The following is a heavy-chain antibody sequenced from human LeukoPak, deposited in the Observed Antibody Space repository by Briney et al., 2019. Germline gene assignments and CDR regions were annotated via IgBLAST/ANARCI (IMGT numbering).Heavy chain of an antibody. CDR1: GFTFTNNA. Sequence: GGSLRLSCAASGFTFTNNAMTWFPQPPGRGLSWSPSIAVVGGSTDYTDSVRGRFTISRDNSKNTLYLQMNSLRVEDTAVYYCGRKYYYDMSRFYRDVADSWGQGTLVTVSS. J-gene: IGHJ4*02. V-gene: IGHV3-23*01. D-gene: IGHD3-22*01. CDR2: IAVVGGST. CDR3: GRKYYYDMSRFYRDVADS.